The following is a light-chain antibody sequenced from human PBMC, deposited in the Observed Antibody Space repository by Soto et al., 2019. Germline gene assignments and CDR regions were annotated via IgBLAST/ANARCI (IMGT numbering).Light chain of an antibody. V-gene: IGKV1-5*01. CDR1: QTISRW. Sequence: DIQRTQSTPTLSASVGDAVTITCRASQTISRWLAWYQQKPGKAPRLLIYTASTLESGVPSRFSASGSGTEFTLTISSLHPDDFATYYCQEYNNYWTFGQGTKVDIK. CDR3: QEYNNYWT. CDR2: TAS. J-gene: IGKJ1*01.